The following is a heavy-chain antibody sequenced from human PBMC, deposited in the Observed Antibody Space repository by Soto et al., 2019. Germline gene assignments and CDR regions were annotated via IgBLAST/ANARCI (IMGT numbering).Heavy chain of an antibody. CDR2: IIPIFGTA. D-gene: IGHD4-17*01. Sequence: SVKVSCKASGGTFSSYAISWVRQAPGQGLEWMGGIIPIFGTANYAQKFQGRVTITADESTSTAYMELSSLRSEDTAVYYCATGPTRLAPYGDSLFDYWGKETRVTVPS. V-gene: IGHV1-69*13. J-gene: IGHJ4*02. CDR3: ATGPTRLAPYGDSLFDY. CDR1: GGTFSSYA.